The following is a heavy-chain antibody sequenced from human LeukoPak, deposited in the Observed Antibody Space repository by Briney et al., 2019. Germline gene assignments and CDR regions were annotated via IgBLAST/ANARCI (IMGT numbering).Heavy chain of an antibody. Sequence: PSETLSLTCAVYGGSFSGYYWSWIRQTPGKGLEWIGEINHSGSTNYNPSLKSRVTISVDTSKNQFSLKLSSVTAADTAVYYCARDRCSGGSCYFDYWGQGALVTVSS. CDR1: GGSFSGYY. CDR2: INHSGST. CDR3: ARDRCSGGSCYFDY. V-gene: IGHV4-34*01. D-gene: IGHD2-15*01. J-gene: IGHJ4*02.